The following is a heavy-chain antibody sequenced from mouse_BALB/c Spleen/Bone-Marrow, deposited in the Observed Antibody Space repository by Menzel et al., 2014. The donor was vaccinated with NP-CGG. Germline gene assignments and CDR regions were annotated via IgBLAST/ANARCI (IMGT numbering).Heavy chain of an antibody. CDR3: ARDYYGSSYFDY. D-gene: IGHD1-1*01. J-gene: IGHJ2*01. Sequence: EVQLVESGPGLVKPPQSLSLTRTVTGYSITSDYAWNWIRQFPGNKLEWMGYINYSGSTSYNPSLKSRISITRDTSENQFFLQVNSVTTEDTATYYCARDYYGSSYFDYWGQGTTLTVSS. CDR1: GYSITSDYA. V-gene: IGHV3-2*02. CDR2: INYSGST.